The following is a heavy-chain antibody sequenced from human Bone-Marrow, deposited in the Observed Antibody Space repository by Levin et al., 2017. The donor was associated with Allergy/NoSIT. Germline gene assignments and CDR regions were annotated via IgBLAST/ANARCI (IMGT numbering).Heavy chain of an antibody. CDR3: AKGRVMTATFDY. CDR1: GFTFSSNA. V-gene: IGHV3-23*01. Sequence: GGSLRLSCAASGFTFSSNAMSWVRQAPGKGLEWVSGISASGGSTYYADSVKGRFTSSRDNSENTLYLQMNSLRAEDTAVYYCAKGRVMTATFDYWGQGTLVTVSS. D-gene: IGHD2-21*02. CDR2: ISASGGST. J-gene: IGHJ4*02.